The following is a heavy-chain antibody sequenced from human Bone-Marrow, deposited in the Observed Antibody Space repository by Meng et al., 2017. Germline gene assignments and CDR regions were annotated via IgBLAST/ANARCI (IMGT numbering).Heavy chain of an antibody. CDR3: AHRVMVRGVLNNWFDP. CDR2: IYWNDDK. CDR1: GFSLRTSGVG. D-gene: IGHD3-10*01. V-gene: IGHV2-5*01. Sequence: ITFKESGPTPVQPPQTLTLTCTCSGFSLRTSGVGVGWIRQPPGKALEWLALIYWNDDKRYSPSLKSRLTITKDTSKNQVVLTMTNMDPVDTATYYCAHRVMVRGVLNNWFDPWGQGTLVTVSS. J-gene: IGHJ5*02.